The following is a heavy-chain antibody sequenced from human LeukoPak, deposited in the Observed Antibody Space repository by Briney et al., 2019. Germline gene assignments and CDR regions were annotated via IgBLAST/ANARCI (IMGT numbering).Heavy chain of an antibody. Sequence: GGSLRLSCAASGFTFSSYSMNWVRQAPGKGLEWVSSISSSSSYIYYADSVKGRFTISRDNAKNSLYLQMNSLRAEDTAVYYCAKDGKNYGSGSYSAFDYWGQGTLVTVSS. D-gene: IGHD3-10*01. J-gene: IGHJ4*02. CDR2: ISSSSSYI. CDR1: GFTFSSYS. CDR3: AKDGKNYGSGSYSAFDY. V-gene: IGHV3-21*01.